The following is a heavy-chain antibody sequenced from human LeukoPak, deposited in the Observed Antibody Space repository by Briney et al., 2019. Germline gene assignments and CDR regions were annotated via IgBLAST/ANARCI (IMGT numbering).Heavy chain of an antibody. D-gene: IGHD3-22*01. CDR3: ARFLSNYYDSSGYIDY. J-gene: IGHJ4*02. CDR2: IYYSGST. V-gene: IGHV4-39*01. CDR1: GGSISSSSYY. Sequence: SETLSLTCTVSGGSISSSSYYWGWIRQPPGKGLEWIGSIYYSGSTYYNPSLKSRVTISVDTSKNQFSLKLSSVTAADTAVYYCARFLSNYYDSSGYIDYWGQGTLVTVSS.